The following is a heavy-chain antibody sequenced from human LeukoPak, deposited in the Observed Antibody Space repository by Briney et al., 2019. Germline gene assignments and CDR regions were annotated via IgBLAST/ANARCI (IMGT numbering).Heavy chain of an antibody. CDR1: GYSISSGYY. J-gene: IGHJ4*02. D-gene: IGHD5-12*01. CDR2: IYHSGTT. CDR3: ARAVATIKALGFD. Sequence: SETLSLTCTVSGYSISSGYYWGWIRPPPGKGPEWIGSIYHSGTTYYNPSLKSRVTISVDTSKNQFSLNVRSVTAADTAVYYCARAVATIKALGFDWGQGTLVTVSS. V-gene: IGHV4-38-2*02.